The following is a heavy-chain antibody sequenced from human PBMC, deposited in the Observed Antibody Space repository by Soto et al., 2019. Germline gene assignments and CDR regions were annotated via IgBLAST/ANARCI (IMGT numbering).Heavy chain of an antibody. V-gene: IGHV4-34*01. CDR3: ARVIMVRGVMSGMDV. Sequence: PSETLSLTCAVYGGSFSGCYWSWIRQPPGKGLEWIGEINHSGSTNYNPSLKSRVTISVDTSKDQFSLKLSSVTAADTAVYYCARVIMVRGVMSGMDVWGQGTTVTVSS. D-gene: IGHD3-10*01. CDR2: INHSGST. CDR1: GGSFSGCY. J-gene: IGHJ6*02.